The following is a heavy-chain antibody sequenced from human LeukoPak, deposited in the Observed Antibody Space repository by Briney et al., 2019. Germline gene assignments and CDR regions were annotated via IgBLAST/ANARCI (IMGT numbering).Heavy chain of an antibody. V-gene: IGHV3-7*01. CDR1: GFTFSTYW. CDR2: IKEDGSEE. D-gene: IGHD3-22*01. Sequence: GGSLRLSCAASGFTFSTYWMSWVRQAPGKGLECVANIKEDGSEEYYVDSVKGRFSISRDNAKNSLYLQMNSLRAEDTAVYYCARDWLAGNPYHAFDLWGKGTMVTVSS. CDR3: ARDWLAGNPYHAFDL. J-gene: IGHJ3*01.